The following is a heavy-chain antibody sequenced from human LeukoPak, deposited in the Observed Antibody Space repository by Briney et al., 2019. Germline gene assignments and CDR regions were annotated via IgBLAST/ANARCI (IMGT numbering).Heavy chain of an antibody. Sequence: ASVKVSCKASGYTFTSYYMHWVRQAPGQGLEWMGIINPSGGSTSYAQKFQGRVTMTRDTSTSTVHMELSSLRSEDTAVYYCARADLSIAAAGTWAEYFQHWGQGTLVTVSS. CDR1: GYTFTSYY. V-gene: IGHV1-46*01. CDR3: ARADLSIAAAGTWAEYFQH. J-gene: IGHJ1*01. CDR2: INPSGGST. D-gene: IGHD6-13*01.